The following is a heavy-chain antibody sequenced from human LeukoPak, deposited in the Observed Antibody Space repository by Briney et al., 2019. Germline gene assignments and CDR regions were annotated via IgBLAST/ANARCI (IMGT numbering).Heavy chain of an antibody. V-gene: IGHV5-51*01. Sequence: GESLKISCRASGYSFTSHWIGWVRQMSGKGLEWMGIIYPGDFETRYSPSFQGQVTISADKSISTAYLQWSSLKASDTATYYCARLIGSGWYDYWGQGTLVTVSS. CDR2: IYPGDFET. D-gene: IGHD6-19*01. CDR3: ARLIGSGWYDY. J-gene: IGHJ4*02. CDR1: GYSFTSHW.